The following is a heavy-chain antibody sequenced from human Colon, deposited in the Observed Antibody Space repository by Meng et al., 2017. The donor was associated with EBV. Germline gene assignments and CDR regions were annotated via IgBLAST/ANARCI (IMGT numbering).Heavy chain of an antibody. CDR1: GGSMSSGNYY. J-gene: IGHJ4*02. CDR3: ASFDHIPRRNYFDY. V-gene: IGHV4-30-4*01. Sequence: HVTLQESCTGLVEPSQTLSLPCTVSGGSMSSGNYYWSWIRQPPGKGLEWIGYIHHSGSAYYNPSLKSRVSISVDTSKSQFSLNLNSMTAADTAVYYCASFDHIPRRNYFDYWGQGTLVTVSS. D-gene: IGHD2-21*01. CDR2: IHHSGSA.